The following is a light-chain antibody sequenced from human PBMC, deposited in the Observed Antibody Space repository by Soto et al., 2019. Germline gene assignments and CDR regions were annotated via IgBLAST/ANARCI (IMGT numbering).Light chain of an antibody. V-gene: IGLV2-23*02. CDR3: CACAGRSPHAV. Sequence: QSALTQPASVSVSPGQSITISCTGTSSDVGRYNLVSWYQQHPGKVPKVMIYDVSKRPSGVSNRFSGCKSGNTAYLTIAGLQAEDEADYYCCACAGRSPHAVFGVGTKVTVL. CDR2: DVS. J-gene: IGLJ3*02. CDR1: SSDVGRYNL.